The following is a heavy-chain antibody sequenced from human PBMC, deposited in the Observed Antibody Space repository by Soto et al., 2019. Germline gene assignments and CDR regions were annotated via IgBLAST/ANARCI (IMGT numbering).Heavy chain of an antibody. CDR1: GGSISSGGYY. V-gene: IGHV4-31*03. CDR2: IYYSGST. D-gene: IGHD3-10*01. J-gene: IGHJ6*02. Sequence: PSETLSLTCTVSGGSISSGGYYWSWIRQHPGKGLEWIGYIYYSGSTYYNPSLKSRVTISVDTSKNQFSLKLSSVTAADTAVYYCARDRGRQYYYGSGSYYTQSGMDVWGQGTTVTVSS. CDR3: ARDRGRQYYYGSGSYYTQSGMDV.